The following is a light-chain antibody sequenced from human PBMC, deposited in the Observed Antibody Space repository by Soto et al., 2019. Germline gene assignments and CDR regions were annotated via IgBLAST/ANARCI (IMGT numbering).Light chain of an antibody. CDR3: LLSYSGARPVV. CDR2: DTS. J-gene: IGLJ2*01. CDR1: TGAVTSGHY. V-gene: IGLV7-46*01. Sequence: QAVVTQEPSLTVSPGGTVTLTCGSSTGAVTSGHYPYWFQQKPGQAPRTLIYDTSNKHSWTPARFSGSLLGGKAALTLSGAQPEDEAEYYCLLSYSGARPVVFGGGTEVTVL.